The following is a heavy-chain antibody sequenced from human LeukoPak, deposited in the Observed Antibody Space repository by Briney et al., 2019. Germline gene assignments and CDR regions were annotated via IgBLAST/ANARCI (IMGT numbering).Heavy chain of an antibody. J-gene: IGHJ4*02. V-gene: IGHV4-34*01. CDR2: INHSGST. Sequence: SETLSLTCAVYGGSFSGYYWSWIRQPPGKGLEWIGEINHSGSTNYNPSLKSRVTISVDTSKNQFSLKLSSVTAADTAVYYCARDGTSRHYDVVSYWDQGTLVTVSS. CDR3: ARDGTSRHYDVVSY. D-gene: IGHD3-22*01. CDR1: GGSFSGYY.